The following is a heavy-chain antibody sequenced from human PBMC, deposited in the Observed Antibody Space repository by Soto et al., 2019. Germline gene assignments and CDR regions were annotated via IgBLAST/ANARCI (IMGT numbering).Heavy chain of an antibody. Sequence: QVQLVESGGGVVQPGRSLRLSCAASGFTFSSYAMHWVRQAPGKGLEWVAVISYDGSNKYYADSVKGRFTISRDNSKNTLYLQMNSLRAEDTAVYYCARDSWPYCTNGVCYAFDYWGQGTLVTVSS. CDR1: GFTFSSYA. CDR3: ARDSWPYCTNGVCYAFDY. D-gene: IGHD2-8*01. J-gene: IGHJ4*02. V-gene: IGHV3-30-3*01. CDR2: ISYDGSNK.